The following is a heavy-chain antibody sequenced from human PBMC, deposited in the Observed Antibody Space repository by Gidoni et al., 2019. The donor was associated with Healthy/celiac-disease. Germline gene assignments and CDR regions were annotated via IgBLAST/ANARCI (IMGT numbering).Heavy chain of an antibody. CDR2: IYYSGST. D-gene: IGHD2-2*01. CDR1: GGSISSGDYY. V-gene: IGHV4-30-4*01. Sequence: QVQLQESGPGLVKPSQTLSLTCTVSGGSISSGDYYWSWIRQPPGKGLEWIGYIYYSGSTYYNPSLKSRVTISVDTSKNQFSLKLSSVTAADTAVYYCATLVVPAAIRTGRYWYFDLWGRGTLVTVSS. J-gene: IGHJ2*01. CDR3: ATLVVPAAIRTGRYWYFDL.